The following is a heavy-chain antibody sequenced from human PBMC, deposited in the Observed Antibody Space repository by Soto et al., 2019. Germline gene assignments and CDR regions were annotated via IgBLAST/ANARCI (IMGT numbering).Heavy chain of an antibody. D-gene: IGHD3-22*01. CDR3: ARGPEYYYGGSGYVDY. CDR1: GGSFSGYY. Sequence: PSETLSLACAVYGGSFSGYYWRWMRQPPGTGLEWIGEINHGGSTNYNPSLNSRVTMSLDTSKNQFSLKLTSVTAADTSVYYCARGPEYYYGGSGYVDYWGRGTLVTVSS. V-gene: IGHV4-34*01. J-gene: IGHJ4*02. CDR2: INHGGST.